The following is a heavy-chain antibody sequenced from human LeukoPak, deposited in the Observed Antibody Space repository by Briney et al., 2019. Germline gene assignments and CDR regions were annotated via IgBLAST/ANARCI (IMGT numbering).Heavy chain of an antibody. J-gene: IGHJ6*02. CDR2: IKEDGSEK. CDR3: ARVKRYGMDV. CDR1: GFTFSSDW. V-gene: IGHV3-7*02. Sequence: GGSLRLSCAASGFTFSSDWMSWVRQAPGKGLEWVANIKEDGSEKYYVDSVKGRFTISRDSAKNSLYLQMNSLRAEDTAVYYCARVKRYGMDVWGQGTTVTVSS.